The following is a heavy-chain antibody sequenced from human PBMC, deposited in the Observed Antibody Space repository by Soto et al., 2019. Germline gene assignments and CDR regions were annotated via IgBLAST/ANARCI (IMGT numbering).Heavy chain of an antibody. CDR1: GFTVSSNY. V-gene: IGHV3-53*04. CDR2: IYSGGIT. CDR3: ARQGGLEPYYFDY. J-gene: IGHJ4*02. D-gene: IGHD1-1*01. Sequence: EVQLVESGGGLVQPGGSLRLSCAASGFTVSSNYMSWFRQAPGKGLEWVSGIYSGGITYYADSVKGRFTISRHNSKNTLYLQMNSLRAEDTAVYYCARQGGLEPYYFDYWGQGTLVTVSS.